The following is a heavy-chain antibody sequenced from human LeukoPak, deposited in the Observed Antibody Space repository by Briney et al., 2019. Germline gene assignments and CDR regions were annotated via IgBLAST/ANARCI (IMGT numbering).Heavy chain of an antibody. V-gene: IGHV3-48*03. J-gene: IGHJ6*02. CDR1: GFTFSSYE. Sequence: GGFLRLSCAASGFTFSSYEMNWVRQAPGKGLEWVSYISSSGSTINYADSVKGRFTISRDNAKNSLYLQMNSLRAEDTAVYYCARIGIMIVVVNGMDVWGQGTTVTVSS. CDR3: ARIGIMIVVVNGMDV. CDR2: ISSSGSTI. D-gene: IGHD3-22*01.